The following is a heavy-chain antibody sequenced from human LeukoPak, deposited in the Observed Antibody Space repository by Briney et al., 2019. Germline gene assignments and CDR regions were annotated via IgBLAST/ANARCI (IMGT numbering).Heavy chain of an antibody. V-gene: IGHV3-74*01. CDR3: ARESYGDYGMDV. CDR2: INSDGSST. J-gene: IGHJ6*02. D-gene: IGHD4-17*01. CDR1: GFTFSSYW. Sequence: PGGSLRLSCAASGFTFSSYWMHWVRHAPGKGLVWVSRINSDGSSTSYADSVKGRFTISRDNAKNTLYLQMNSLRAEDTAVYCCARESYGDYGMDVWGQGTTVTVSS.